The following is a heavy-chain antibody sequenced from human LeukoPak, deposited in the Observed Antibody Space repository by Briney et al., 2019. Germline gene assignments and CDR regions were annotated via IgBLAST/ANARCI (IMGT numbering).Heavy chain of an antibody. Sequence: TSDTLSLTCTLSGGSINTYYWSWMRQPAGKGLEWIGRIYTSGDTNYNPSLKSRVTMSIATSKNQFSLNLSSVTAADTAMYYCARGHIAVAGSDYWGQGILVTVSS. D-gene: IGHD6-13*01. CDR3: ARGHIAVAGSDY. J-gene: IGHJ4*02. V-gene: IGHV4-4*07. CDR1: GGSINTYY. CDR2: IYTSGDT.